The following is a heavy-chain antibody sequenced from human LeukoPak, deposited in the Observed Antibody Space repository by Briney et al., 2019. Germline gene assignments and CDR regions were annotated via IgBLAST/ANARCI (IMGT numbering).Heavy chain of an antibody. CDR3: TRLADGSGKFDL. CDR2: IWSRPNSYAT. CDR1: GFTFIGSA. Sequence: GGSLGLSCAASGFTFIGSAMHWVRQASGKELEWIGRIWSRPNSYATAYAASVKGRFTISRDDSINTAYLQMNSLKTEDTALYYCTRLADGSGKFDLWGQGTLVTVSS. V-gene: IGHV3-73*01. J-gene: IGHJ5*02. D-gene: IGHD3-10*01.